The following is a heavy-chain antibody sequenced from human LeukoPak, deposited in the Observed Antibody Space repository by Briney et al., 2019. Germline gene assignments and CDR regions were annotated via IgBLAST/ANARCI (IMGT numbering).Heavy chain of an antibody. V-gene: IGHV3-23*01. D-gene: IGHD7-27*01. CDR1: GFTFSTYT. J-gene: IGHJ4*02. CDR2: IGNNGGGI. CDR3: AIDPNWGTHS. Sequence: GGSLRLSCAASGFTFSTYTMYWVRHPPGKRLEWVSIIGNNGGGIHYADSVRGRFSISRDNSKNALYLQMNSLRVEDTAVYYCAIDPNWGTHSWGQGVLVTVSS.